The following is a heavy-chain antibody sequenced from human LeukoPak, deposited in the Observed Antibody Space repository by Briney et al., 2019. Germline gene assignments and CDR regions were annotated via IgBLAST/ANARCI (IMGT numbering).Heavy chain of an antibody. V-gene: IGHV4-34*01. D-gene: IGHD3-10*01. CDR3: ARGRRFGESHLDY. CDR2: INHSGST. Sequence: PSETLSLTCAVYGGSFSGYYWSWIRQPPGKGLEWIGEINHSGSTNYNPSLKSRVTISVDTSKNQFSLKLSSVTAADTAVYYCARGRRFGESHLDYWGQGTLVTVSS. CDR1: GGSFSGYY. J-gene: IGHJ4*02.